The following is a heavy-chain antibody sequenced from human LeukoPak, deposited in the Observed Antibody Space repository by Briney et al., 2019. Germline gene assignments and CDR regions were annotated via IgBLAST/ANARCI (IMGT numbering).Heavy chain of an antibody. V-gene: IGHV3-23*01. Sequence: GGSLRLYCAASGFTFSSYAMSWVRQAPGKGLEWVSAISGSGGSTYYADSVKGRFTISRDNSKNTLYLQMNSLRAEDTAVYYGAKGLAKQLWLSPPYWGQGTLVTVSS. CDR3: AKGLAKQLWLSPPY. CDR1: GFTFSSYA. D-gene: IGHD5-18*01. CDR2: ISGSGGST. J-gene: IGHJ4*02.